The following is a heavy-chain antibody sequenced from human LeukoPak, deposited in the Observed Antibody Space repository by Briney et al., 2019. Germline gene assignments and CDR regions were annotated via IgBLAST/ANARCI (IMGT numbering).Heavy chain of an antibody. V-gene: IGHV4-31*03. D-gene: IGHD3-16*02. CDR2: IYYSGST. J-gene: IGHJ6*02. Sequence: PSETLSLTCTVSGGSISSGGYYWSWIPQHPGKGLEWIGYIYYSGSTYYNPSLKSRVTISVDTSKNQFSLKLSSVTAADTAVYYCAWSLGELSASPYYYGMDVWGQGTTVTVSS. CDR3: AWSLGELSASPYYYGMDV. CDR1: GGSISSGGYY.